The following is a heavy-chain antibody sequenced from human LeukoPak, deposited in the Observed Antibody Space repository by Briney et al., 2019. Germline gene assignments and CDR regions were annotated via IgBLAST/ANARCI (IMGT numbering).Heavy chain of an antibody. CDR1: GYTFTSYG. D-gene: IGHD3-3*01. J-gene: IGHJ6*02. V-gene: IGHV1-18*01. Sequence: ASVKVSCKASGYTFTSYGISWVRQAPGQGLEWMGWISAYNGNTNYAQKLQGRVTMTTDTSTCTAYMELRSLRSDDTAVYYCARENREWLPDAGYYYYGMDVWGQGTTVTVSS. CDR3: ARENREWLPDAGYYYYGMDV. CDR2: ISAYNGNT.